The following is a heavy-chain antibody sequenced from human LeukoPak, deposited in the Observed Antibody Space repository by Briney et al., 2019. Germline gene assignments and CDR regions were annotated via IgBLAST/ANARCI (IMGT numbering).Heavy chain of an antibody. CDR3: ARDKGLPEIDY. Sequence: SETLSLTCTVSGGSVSNSGYYWSWIRQHPGKGLEWIGNIYYNGSTYYNPSLKSRLSISVDTSKNQFSLKLSSVTAADTAVYYCARDKGLPEIDYWGQGTLVTVSS. CDR2: IYYNGST. V-gene: IGHV4-31*03. J-gene: IGHJ4*02. CDR1: GGSVSNSGYY.